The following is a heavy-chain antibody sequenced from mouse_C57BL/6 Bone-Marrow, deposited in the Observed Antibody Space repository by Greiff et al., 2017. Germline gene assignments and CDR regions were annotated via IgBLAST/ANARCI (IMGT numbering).Heavy chain of an antibody. CDR1: GFTFSSYG. CDR2: ISSGGSYT. V-gene: IGHV5-6*01. Sequence: EVQVVESGGDLVKPGGSLKLSCAASGFTFSSYGMSWVRQTPDKRLEWVATISSGGSYTYYPDSVKGRFTISRDNAKNTLYLQMSSLKSEDTAMYYCARWLLPYYYAMDYWGQGTSVTVSS. CDR3: ARWLLPYYYAMDY. D-gene: IGHD2-3*01. J-gene: IGHJ4*01.